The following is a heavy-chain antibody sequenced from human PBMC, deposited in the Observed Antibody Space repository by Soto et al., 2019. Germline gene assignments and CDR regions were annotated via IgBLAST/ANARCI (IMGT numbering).Heavy chain of an antibody. CDR3: ARGRYGDY. D-gene: IGHD1-1*01. J-gene: IGHJ4*02. CDR2: ISAHNGNT. CDR1: GYAFTTYG. V-gene: IGHV1-18*01. Sequence: QVHLVQSGAEVKKPGASVKVSCKGSGYAFTTYGITWVRQAPGQGLEWMGWISAHNGNTNYAQKLQGRVTVTRDTSTSTAYMVLRSLRSDDTAVYYCARGRYGDYWGQGALVTVSS.